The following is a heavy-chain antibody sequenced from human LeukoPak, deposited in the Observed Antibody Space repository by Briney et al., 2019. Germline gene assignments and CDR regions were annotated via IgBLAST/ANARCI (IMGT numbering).Heavy chain of an antibody. D-gene: IGHD3-10*01. V-gene: IGHV1-2*06. CDR1: GYTYTGYY. Sequence: ASVKVSCKASGYTYTGYYMHWVRQAPGQALEWMGRINPNSGGTNCAQKFQGRVTMTRDTSISTAYMELSRLRSDDTAVYYCARVRGSGSSKSPFDYWGQGTLVTVSS. CDR2: INPNSGGT. J-gene: IGHJ4*02. CDR3: ARVRGSGSSKSPFDY.